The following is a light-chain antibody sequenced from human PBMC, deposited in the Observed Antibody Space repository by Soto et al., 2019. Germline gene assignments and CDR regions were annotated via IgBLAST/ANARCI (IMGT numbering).Light chain of an antibody. V-gene: IGKV1-5*03. CDR1: QSISSW. CDR2: KAS. CDR3: QQYNSYST. Sequence: DIQMTQFPSTLSASVGDRVTITCRASQSISSWLAWYQQKPGKAPKLLIYKASSLESGVPSRFSGSGSGTEFTLTISSLQPDDFATYYCQQYNSYSTFGQGTKVDI. J-gene: IGKJ1*01.